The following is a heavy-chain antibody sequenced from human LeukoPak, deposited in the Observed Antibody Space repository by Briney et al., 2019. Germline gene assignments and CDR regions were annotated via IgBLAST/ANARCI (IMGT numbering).Heavy chain of an antibody. CDR1: GITFSNFA. CDR3: AKRDGVF. D-gene: IGHD2-8*01. V-gene: IGHV3-23*01. Sequence: PGGSLRLSCAASGITFSNFAMSWVRQAPGKGLEWVSTISGSGGSTDYADSVKGRFTISRDNSKNTLYLQMNSLRAEDTAVYYCAKRDGVFWGQGTLDTVSS. CDR2: ISGSGGST. J-gene: IGHJ4*02.